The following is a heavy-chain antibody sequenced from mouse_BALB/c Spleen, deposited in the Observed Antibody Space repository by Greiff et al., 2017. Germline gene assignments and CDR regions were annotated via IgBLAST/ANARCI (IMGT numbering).Heavy chain of an antibody. CDR3: ASERDAMDY. J-gene: IGHJ4*01. CDR1: GFTFSSYG. V-gene: IGHV5-6*01. CDR2: ISSGGSYT. Sequence: DVQLVESGGDLVKPGGSLKLSCAASGFTFSSYGMSWVRQTPDKRLEWVATISSGGSYTYYPDSVKGRFTISRDNAKNTLYLQMSSLKSEDTAMYYCASERDAMDYWGQGTSVTVSS.